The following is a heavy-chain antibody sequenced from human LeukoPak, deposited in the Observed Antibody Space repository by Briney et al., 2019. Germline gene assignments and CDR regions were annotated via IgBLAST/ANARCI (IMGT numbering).Heavy chain of an antibody. CDR2: INHSGST. CDR3: ARCLDWYFDL. Sequence: SETLSLTCAVYGESFSGYYWSWIRQPPGKGLEWIGEINHSGSTNYNPSLKSRVTISVDTSKNQFSLKLSSVTAADTAVYYCARCLDWYFDLWGRGTLVTVSS. J-gene: IGHJ2*01. V-gene: IGHV4-34*01. D-gene: IGHD3-16*01. CDR1: GESFSGYY.